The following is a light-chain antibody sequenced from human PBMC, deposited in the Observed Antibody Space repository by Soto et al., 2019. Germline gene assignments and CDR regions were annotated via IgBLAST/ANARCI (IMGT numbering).Light chain of an antibody. Sequence: SYELTQPHSVSVAPGQTARIACGGNNIVTKSVHWYQQRPGQAPVLVVYDDSDRPSGTPERFSGSNSGNTATLTISRVEVGDEADYYCQVWDSGTDHVVFGGGTKLTVL. V-gene: IGLV3-21*02. J-gene: IGLJ2*01. CDR3: QVWDSGTDHVV. CDR1: NIVTKS. CDR2: DDS.